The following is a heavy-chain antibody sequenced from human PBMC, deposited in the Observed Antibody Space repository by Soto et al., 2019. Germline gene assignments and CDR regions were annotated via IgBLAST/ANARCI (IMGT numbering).Heavy chain of an antibody. CDR3: ARFGYYGNGGFRNLYYF. D-gene: IGHD3-10*01. V-gene: IGHV1-3*01. J-gene: IGHJ4*02. CDR1: AYIFPAHS. CDR2: INGGNDKT. Sequence: GAPVKVSCKTSAYIFPAHSINWECQAPGQGLEWMGWINGGNDKTGYSQKFQGRITITKNTSASTAFMELSGLRSEDTAVYYCARFGYYGNGGFRNLYYFCGRGTL.